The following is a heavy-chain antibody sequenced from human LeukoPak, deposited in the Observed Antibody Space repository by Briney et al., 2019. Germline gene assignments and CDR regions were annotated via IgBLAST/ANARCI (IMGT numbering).Heavy chain of an antibody. V-gene: IGHV4-34*01. CDR2: INHSGST. J-gene: IGHJ6*03. CDR1: GGSFSGYY. D-gene: IGHD4-23*01. Sequence: PSETLSLTCAVYGGSFSGYYWSWIRQPPGKGLEWIGEINHSGSTNYNPSLKSRATISVDTSKNQFSLKLSSVTAADTAVYYCARRRWGLYYYMDVWGKGTTVTVSS. CDR3: ARRRWGLYYYMDV.